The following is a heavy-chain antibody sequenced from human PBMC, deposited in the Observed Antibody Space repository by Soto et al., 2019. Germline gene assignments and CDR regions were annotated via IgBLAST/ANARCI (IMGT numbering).Heavy chain of an antibody. CDR3: AKDTVRGVTRA. CDR1: GFTFSSYA. Sequence: GGSLRLSCAASGFTFSSYAMSWVRQAPGKGLEWVSAISGSGGSTYYADSVKGRFTISRDNSKNTLYLQMNSLGAEDTAVYYCAKDTVRGVTRAWGQGTLVTVSS. CDR2: ISGSGGST. D-gene: IGHD3-10*01. J-gene: IGHJ5*02. V-gene: IGHV3-23*01.